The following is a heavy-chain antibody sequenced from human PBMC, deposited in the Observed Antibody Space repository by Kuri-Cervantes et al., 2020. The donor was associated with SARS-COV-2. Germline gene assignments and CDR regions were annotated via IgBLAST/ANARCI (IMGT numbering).Heavy chain of an antibody. Sequence: SETLSLTCAVYGGSFSGYHWSWIRQRPGKGLEWVGEINHGGSTNYNPSLKSRVTISVDTSKNQFSLKLSSVTAADTAVYYCARWAVPRLRFDPWGQGTLVTVSS. CDR1: GGSFSGYH. V-gene: IGHV4-34*01. CDR2: INHGGST. CDR3: ARWAVPRLRFDP. J-gene: IGHJ5*02. D-gene: IGHD6-25*01.